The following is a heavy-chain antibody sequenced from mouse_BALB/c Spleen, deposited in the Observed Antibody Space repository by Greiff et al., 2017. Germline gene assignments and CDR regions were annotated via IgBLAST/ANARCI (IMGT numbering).Heavy chain of an antibody. J-gene: IGHJ1*01. CDR1: GFTFSDFY. D-gene: IGHD4-1*02. CDR3: ARGANWDGYFDV. Sequence: EVKVVESGGGLVQPGGSLRLSCATSGFTFSDFYMEWVRQPPGKRLEWIAASRNKANDYTTEYSASVKGRFIVSRDTSQSILYLQMNALRAEDTAIYYCARGANWDGYFDVWGAGTTVTVSS. CDR2: SRNKANDYTT. V-gene: IGHV7-1*02.